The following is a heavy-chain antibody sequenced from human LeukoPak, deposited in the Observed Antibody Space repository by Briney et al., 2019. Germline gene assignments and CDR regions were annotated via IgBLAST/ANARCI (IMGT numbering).Heavy chain of an antibody. Sequence: GSSVKVSCKASGGTFSSYAISWVRQAPGQGLEWMGGIIPIFGTANYAQKFQGRVTITADESTSTAYMELSSLRSEDTAVYYCAGFSSSSPYYYYYYMDVRGKGTTVTVSS. CDR3: AGFSSSSPYYYYYYMDV. CDR2: IIPIFGTA. J-gene: IGHJ6*03. V-gene: IGHV1-69*01. D-gene: IGHD6-6*01. CDR1: GGTFSSYA.